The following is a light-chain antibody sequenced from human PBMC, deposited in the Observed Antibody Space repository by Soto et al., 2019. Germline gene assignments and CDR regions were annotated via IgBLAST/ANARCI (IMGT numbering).Light chain of an antibody. J-gene: IGLJ1*01. CDR3: SSYTTSNTRQIV. Sequence: QSVLTQPASVSGSPGQSITISCTGTSSDVVGYNYVSWYQHHPGKAPKLMIYDVSFRPAGVSDRFSGSKSGNTASLTISGLQPEDEADYYCSSYTTSNTRQIVCGTGTKVTVL. CDR2: DVS. V-gene: IGLV2-14*03. CDR1: SSDVVGYNY.